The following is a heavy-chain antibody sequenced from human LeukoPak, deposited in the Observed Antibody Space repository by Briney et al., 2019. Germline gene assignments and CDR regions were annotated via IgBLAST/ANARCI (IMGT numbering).Heavy chain of an antibody. CDR2: IRFDGSNQ. CDR1: GITFSSYG. D-gene: IGHD2-2*01. CDR3: AKIMGIGVVLPASRFDY. J-gene: IGHJ4*02. Sequence: GGSLRLSCATSGITFSSYGMHWVRQTPGKGLEWVAFIRFDGSNQYYADSVKGRFTISRDNSKNTLFLQMNSLRVEDTAVYYCAKIMGIGVVLPASRFDYWGQGTLVTVSS. V-gene: IGHV3-30*02.